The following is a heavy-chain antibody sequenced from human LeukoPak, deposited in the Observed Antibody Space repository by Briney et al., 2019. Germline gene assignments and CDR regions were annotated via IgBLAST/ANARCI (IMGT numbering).Heavy chain of an antibody. CDR3: ARVRIVATVHDAFDV. Sequence: GASVKVSCKASGYTSTGYYFHWVRQAPGQGLEWMGRINANSGGTNYAQKFQGRVTMTRDTSTSTAYMELSRLKSDDTAVYYCARVRIVATVHDAFDVWAQGTMVTVSS. CDR2: INANSGGT. D-gene: IGHD5-12*01. CDR1: GYTSTGYY. V-gene: IGHV1-2*02. J-gene: IGHJ3*01.